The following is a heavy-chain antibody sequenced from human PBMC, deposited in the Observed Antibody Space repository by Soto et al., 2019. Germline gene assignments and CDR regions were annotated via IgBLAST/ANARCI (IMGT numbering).Heavy chain of an antibody. V-gene: IGHV4-34*01. CDR1: GGSFSGYY. CDR2: INHSGST. J-gene: IGHJ4*02. Sequence: SETLSLTCAVYGGSFSGYYWSWIRQPPGKGLEWIGEINHSGSTNYNPSLKSRVTISVDTSKNQFSLKLSSVTAADTAVYYCARENSMAKTLDYWGQGTLVTVSS. D-gene: IGHD3-10*01. CDR3: ARENSMAKTLDY.